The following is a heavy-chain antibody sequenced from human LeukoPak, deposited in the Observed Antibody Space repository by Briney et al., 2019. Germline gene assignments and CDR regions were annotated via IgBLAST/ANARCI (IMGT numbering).Heavy chain of an antibody. CDR3: ARNTPTYSTPEN. D-gene: IGHD5-18*01. J-gene: IGHJ4*02. CDR1: GFTFSYHS. V-gene: IGHV3-48*01. Sequence: GGSLRLSCAASGFTFSYHSMNWVRQAPGKGLEWVSYISSSSDTIYYAASVKGRFTISRDNAKNSLYLHMNSLRAEDTAMYYCARNTPTYSTPENWGQGTLVTVSS. CDR2: ISSSSDTI.